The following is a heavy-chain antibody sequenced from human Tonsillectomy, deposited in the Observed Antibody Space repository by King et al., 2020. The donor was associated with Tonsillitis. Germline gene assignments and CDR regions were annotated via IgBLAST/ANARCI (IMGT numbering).Heavy chain of an antibody. CDR2: ISWNSGGI. V-gene: IGHV3-9*01. CDR1: GFTFDDYA. CDR3: AKARYSSGWYYYYFSMDV. J-gene: IGHJ6*02. Sequence: QLMQSGGALVQPGRSLRLSCAASGFTFDDYAMHWVRQAPGKGLEWVSGISWNSGGIAYADSVKGRFTISRDNAKNSLYLHMNSLRAEDTALYYCAKARYSSGWYYYYFSMDVWGQGTTVTVSS. D-gene: IGHD6-19*01.